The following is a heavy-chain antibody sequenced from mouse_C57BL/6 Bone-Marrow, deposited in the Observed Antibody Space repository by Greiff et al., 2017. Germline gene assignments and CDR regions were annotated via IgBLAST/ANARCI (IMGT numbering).Heavy chain of an antibody. V-gene: IGHV6-6*01. CDR3: TRRPITTVVAHFDV. CDR1: GFPFRDAW. J-gene: IGHJ1*03. CDR2: IRNKANNHAT. Sequence: EVKLMESGGGLVQPGGSMKLSCAASGFPFRDAWMDWVRQSPAKGLAWVAEIRNKANNHATYYAESVKGRFTISRDDSKSSVYLQMNSLRAEDTGIYYCTRRPITTVVAHFDVWGTGTTVTVSS. D-gene: IGHD1-1*01.